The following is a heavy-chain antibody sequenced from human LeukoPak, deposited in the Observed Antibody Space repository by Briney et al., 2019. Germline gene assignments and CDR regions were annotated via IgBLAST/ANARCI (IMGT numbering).Heavy chain of an antibody. CDR3: AKETESGVVVIPRGYFDY. CDR2: ISGSGGST. Sequence: GGSLRLSCAASGFTFSSYAMSWVRQAPGKGLEWVSAISGSGGSTYYADSVKGRFTISRDNSKNTLYLQMNSLRAEDTAVYYCAKETESGVVVIPRGYFDYWGQGTLVTVSS. J-gene: IGHJ4*02. V-gene: IGHV3-23*01. CDR1: GFTFSSYA. D-gene: IGHD3-22*01.